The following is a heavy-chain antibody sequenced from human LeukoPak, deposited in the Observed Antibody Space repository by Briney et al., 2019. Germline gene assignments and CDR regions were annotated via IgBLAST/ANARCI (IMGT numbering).Heavy chain of an antibody. V-gene: IGHV4-59*01. Sequence: PSETLSLTCTVSGGSISSYYWSWIRQPPGKGLEWIGCIYYSGSTNYNPSLKSRVTISVDTSKNQFSLKLSSVTAADTAVYYCVRGYYYGSGSFPSMDVWGQGTTVTVSS. CDR3: VRGYYYGSGSFPSMDV. CDR1: GGSISSYY. D-gene: IGHD3-10*01. CDR2: IYYSGST. J-gene: IGHJ6*02.